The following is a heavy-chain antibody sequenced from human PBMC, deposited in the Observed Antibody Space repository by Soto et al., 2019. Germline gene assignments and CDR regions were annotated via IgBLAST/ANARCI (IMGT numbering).Heavy chain of an antibody. CDR3: GSSCGGRGYAGWYFDL. CDR1: GGTYSSYA. CDR2: IITIFGTA. D-gene: IGHD5-12*01. J-gene: IGHJ2*01. V-gene: IGHV1-69*12. Sequence: QVKLVQSGAEVKKPGSSVKVSCKASGGTYSSYAISWVRQAHGQGLEWMGGIITIFGTANYGQKFQGGVTITADEATSTSDMELSSRGAEDRAVYYCGSSCGGRGYAGWYFDLWGRGTLVTVSS.